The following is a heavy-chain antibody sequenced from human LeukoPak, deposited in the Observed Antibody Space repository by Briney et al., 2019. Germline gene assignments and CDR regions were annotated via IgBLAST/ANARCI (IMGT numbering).Heavy chain of an antibody. J-gene: IGHJ4*02. CDR3: ARVAVAGFYYFDY. V-gene: IGHV3-7*01. D-gene: IGHD6-19*01. CDR1: GFTFSRYW. CDR2: IKQDGSEQ. Sequence: GGSLRLSCAASGFTFSRYWMSWVRQAPGKGLEWVANIKQDGSEQYYVDSVKGRFTVSRDNAKNSLYLQMNSLRAEDTAVYYCARVAVAGFYYFDYWGQGTPVTVSS.